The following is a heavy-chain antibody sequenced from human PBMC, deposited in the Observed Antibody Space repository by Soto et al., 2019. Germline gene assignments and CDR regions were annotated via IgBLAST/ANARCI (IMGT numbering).Heavy chain of an antibody. V-gene: IGHV3-21*01. CDR2: ITSSSSYI. D-gene: IGHD3-22*01. Sequence: AGGSLRLSCAASGFTLSLYSMIWVRQAPGKGLEWVASITSSSSYIYYEDSLKGRFTISRDNAKNSLFLQLDSLRAEDTAVYFCVRARSTDSRPDYWGQGTLVTVSS. CDR3: VRARSTDSRPDY. J-gene: IGHJ4*02. CDR1: GFTLSLYS.